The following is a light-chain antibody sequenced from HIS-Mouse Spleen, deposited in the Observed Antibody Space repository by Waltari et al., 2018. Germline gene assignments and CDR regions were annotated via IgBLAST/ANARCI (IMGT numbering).Light chain of an antibody. J-gene: IGLJ2*01. CDR1: NIGSKS. CDR2: DDS. V-gene: IGLV3-21*03. Sequence: SYVLTQPPSVSVAPGKTARITCGGNNIGSKSVHWYQQKPGQAPGLVVYDDSDRPSGIPERCAGSNSGNTATLTISRVEAGDEADYYCQVWDSSSDHVVFGGGTKLTVL. CDR3: QVWDSSSDHVV.